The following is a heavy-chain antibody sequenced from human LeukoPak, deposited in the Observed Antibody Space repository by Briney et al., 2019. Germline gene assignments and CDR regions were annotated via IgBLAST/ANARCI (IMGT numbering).Heavy chain of an antibody. J-gene: IGHJ4*02. D-gene: IGHD3-22*01. CDR1: GFTFSSYG. CDR2: IWYDGSNK. CDR3: ARGLGITMIVVALDY. Sequence: GRSLRLFCAASGFTFSSYGMHWVRQAPGKGLEWVAVIWYDGSNKYYADSVKGRFTISRDNSKNTLYLQMNSLRAEDTAVYYCARGLGITMIVVALDYWGQGTLVTVSS. V-gene: IGHV3-33*01.